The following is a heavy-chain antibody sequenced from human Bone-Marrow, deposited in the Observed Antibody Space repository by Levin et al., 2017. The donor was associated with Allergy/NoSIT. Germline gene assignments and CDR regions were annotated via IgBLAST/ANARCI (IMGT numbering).Heavy chain of an antibody. CDR1: WFTVGNNY. CDR3: ARRSYSRSASLGY. V-gene: IGHV3-53*01. Sequence: GVSLLLSFSSSWFTVGNNYMICVCHAPCPFLSFVSVLSRGGRPHYADSVKGRFTISRDSSKNTLYLQMNSLGAEDTAMYYCARRSYSRSASLGYWGQGTLVTVSS. CDR2: LSRGGRP. J-gene: IGHJ4*02. D-gene: IGHD2-21*01.